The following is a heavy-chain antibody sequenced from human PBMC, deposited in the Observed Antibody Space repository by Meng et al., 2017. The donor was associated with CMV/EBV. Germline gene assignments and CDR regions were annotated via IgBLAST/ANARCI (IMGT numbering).Heavy chain of an antibody. CDR3: ASYSSSWEGY. D-gene: IGHD6-13*01. Sequence: VPAVEFWGGLVKPGGSLRLSLATLGFNFRRHCRDWVRQAPGKGLEWVSSISSSSSYIYYADSVKGRFTISRDNAKNSLYLQMNSLRAEDTAVYYCASYSSSWEGYWGQGTLVTVSS. V-gene: IGHV3-21*01. J-gene: IGHJ4*02. CDR2: ISSSSSYI. CDR1: GFNFRRHC.